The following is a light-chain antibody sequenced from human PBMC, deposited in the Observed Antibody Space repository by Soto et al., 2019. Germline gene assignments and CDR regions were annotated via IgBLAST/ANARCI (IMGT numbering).Light chain of an antibody. CDR2: GAS. CDR3: QQYETSPRT. J-gene: IGKJ1*01. CDR1: QSVSSNF. V-gene: IGKV3-20*01. Sequence: EIVLTQSPGTLSLSPGERTTLSCRASQSVSSNFLDWYQQKPGQAPRLLIYGASSRATGIPDRFSGSGSGTDLTLTISRLEHDDFAVYYCQQYETSPRTFGQGTKVEI.